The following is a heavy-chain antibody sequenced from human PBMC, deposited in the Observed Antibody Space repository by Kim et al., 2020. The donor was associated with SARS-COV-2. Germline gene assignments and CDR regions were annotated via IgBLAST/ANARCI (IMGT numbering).Heavy chain of an antibody. J-gene: IGHJ5*02. D-gene: IGHD3-3*01. CDR2: ISSSSSYI. V-gene: IGHV3-21*01. Sequence: GWSLRLSCAASGFTFSSYSMNWVRQAPGKGLEWVSSISSSSSYIYYADSVKGRFTISRDNAKNSLYLQMNSLRAEDTAVYYCARDGLVNDFWSGYNWFDPWGQGTLVTVSS. CDR1: GFTFSSYS. CDR3: ARDGLVNDFWSGYNWFDP.